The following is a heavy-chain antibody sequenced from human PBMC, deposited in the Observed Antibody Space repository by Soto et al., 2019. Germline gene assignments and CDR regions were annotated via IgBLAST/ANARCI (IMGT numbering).Heavy chain of an antibody. J-gene: IGHJ4*02. CDR3: AREASITIFGVVIDY. Sequence: PSETLSLTCTVSGGSISSGGYYWSWIRQHPGKGLEWIGYIYYSGSTYYNPSLKSRVTISVDTSKNQFSLKLSSVTAADTAVYYCAREASITIFGVVIDYWGQGTLVTVSS. CDR2: IYYSGST. D-gene: IGHD3-3*01. V-gene: IGHV4-31*03. CDR1: GGSISSGGYY.